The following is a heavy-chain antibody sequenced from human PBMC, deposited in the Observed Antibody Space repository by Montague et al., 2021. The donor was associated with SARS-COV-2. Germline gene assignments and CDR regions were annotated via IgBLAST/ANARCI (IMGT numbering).Heavy chain of an antibody. J-gene: IGHJ4*02. CDR1: GFSLSTSGMC. CDR2: IDWDDDK. V-gene: IGHV2-70*11. Sequence: PALVKPTQTLTLTCTFSGFSLSTSGMCVSWIRQPPGKALEWLARIDWDDDKYYSTSPKTRLTISKDTSKNQVVLTMTNMDPVDTATYYCARTYYDILTGYFVLGGYWGQGTLVTVSS. D-gene: IGHD3-9*01. CDR3: ARTYYDILTGYFVLGGY.